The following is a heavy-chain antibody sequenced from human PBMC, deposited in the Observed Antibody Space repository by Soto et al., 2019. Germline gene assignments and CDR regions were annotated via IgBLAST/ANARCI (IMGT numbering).Heavy chain of an antibody. J-gene: IGHJ4*02. CDR2: IYSDGST. CDR1: GFTVSSNY. V-gene: IGHV3-53*01. Sequence: PGGSLRLSCAASGFTVSSNYMSWVRQAPGKGLESVSVIYSDGSTYYADSVKGRFTISRDNSKNTVYLQMNSLRADDTAVYYCAKDEYSYGYSAYWGQGTLVTVAS. D-gene: IGHD5-18*01. CDR3: AKDEYSYGYSAY.